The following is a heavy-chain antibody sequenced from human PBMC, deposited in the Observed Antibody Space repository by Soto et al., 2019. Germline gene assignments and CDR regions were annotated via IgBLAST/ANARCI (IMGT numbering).Heavy chain of an antibody. V-gene: IGHV4-38-2*01. J-gene: IGHJ5*02. D-gene: IGHD1-26*01. Sequence: SETLSLTCGVSGYSITSGYYWGWIRQPPGKGLEWIGSIYHSGSTYYNPSLKSRVTISVDTSNNQYSLGVTSVTAADTAVYYCARVGGSSHGCFDPCGQRALVTVSS. CDR3: ARVGGSSHGCFDP. CDR1: GYSITSGYY. CDR2: IYHSGST.